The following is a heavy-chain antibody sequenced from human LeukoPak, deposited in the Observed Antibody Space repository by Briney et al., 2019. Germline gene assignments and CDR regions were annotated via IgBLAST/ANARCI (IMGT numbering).Heavy chain of an antibody. J-gene: IGHJ6*02. CDR2: IKQDGSEK. D-gene: IGHD6-6*01. V-gene: IGHV3-7*01. CDR1: GFTFSNAW. Sequence: GGSLRLSCAASGFTFSNAWMSWVRQAPGKGLEWVANIKQDGSEKYYVDSVKGRFTISRDNAKNSLYLQMNSLRAEDTAVYYCARDAVAARPYYYYGMDVWGQGTTVTVSS. CDR3: ARDAVAARPYYYYGMDV.